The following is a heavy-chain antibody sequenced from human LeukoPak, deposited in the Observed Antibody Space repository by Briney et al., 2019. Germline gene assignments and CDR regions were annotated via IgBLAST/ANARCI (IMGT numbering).Heavy chain of an antibody. CDR2: INPNSGGT. CDR1: GYTFTAYY. J-gene: IGHJ4*02. CDR3: STSSGYYSPFDH. V-gene: IGHV1-2*02. Sequence: ASVKVSCKASGYTFTAYYMHWVRQAPGQGLEWMGWINPNSGGTNHAQKFQGRVTMTRDTSISTATAYMELSRLRSDDTAVYYCSTSSGYYSPFDHWGQGTLVTVSS. D-gene: IGHD3-22*01.